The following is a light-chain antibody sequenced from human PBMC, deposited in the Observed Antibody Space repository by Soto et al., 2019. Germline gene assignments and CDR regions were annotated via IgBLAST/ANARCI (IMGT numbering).Light chain of an antibody. V-gene: IGLV2-14*03. CDR1: RSDVGGYNY. J-gene: IGLJ2*01. CDR2: YVT. Sequence: QSALTQPASVSGSPGQSITISCTGTRSDVGGYNYVSWYQHHPGKAPKVLIYYVTIRPSGVSDRFSGSSSCNTASLTISGLQAEDEADYYCSSYTSSSTLLFGTGTKLTVL. CDR3: SSYTSSSTLL.